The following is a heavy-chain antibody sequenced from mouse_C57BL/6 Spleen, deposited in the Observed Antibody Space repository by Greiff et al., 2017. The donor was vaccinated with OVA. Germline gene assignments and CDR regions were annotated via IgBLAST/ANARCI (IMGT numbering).Heavy chain of an antibody. V-gene: IGHV1-72*01. D-gene: IGHD4-1*02. CDR2: IDPNSGGT. CDR3: AATGTNEDWYFDV. Sequence: QVQLQQPGAELVKPGASVKLSCKASGYTFTSYWMHWVKQRPGQGLEWIGWIDPNSGGTKYNEKFKSKATLTVDKTSSTAYMQLSSLTSEDSAVDYCAATGTNEDWYFDVWGKGTTVTVSS. J-gene: IGHJ1*03. CDR1: GYTFTSYW.